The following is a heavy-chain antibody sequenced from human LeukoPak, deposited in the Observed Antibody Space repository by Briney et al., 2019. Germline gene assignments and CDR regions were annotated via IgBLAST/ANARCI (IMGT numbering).Heavy chain of an antibody. CDR3: ASLRSGWRDY. CDR1: GGSFSGYY. V-gene: IGHV4-34*01. J-gene: IGHJ4*02. D-gene: IGHD6-19*01. CDR2: INHSGST. Sequence: SETLSLTCAVYGGSFSGYYWSWIRQPPGKGLEWIGEINHSGSTNYNPSLRSRVTISVDTSKNQFSLKLSSVTAADTAVYYCASLRSGWRDYWGQGTLVTVSS.